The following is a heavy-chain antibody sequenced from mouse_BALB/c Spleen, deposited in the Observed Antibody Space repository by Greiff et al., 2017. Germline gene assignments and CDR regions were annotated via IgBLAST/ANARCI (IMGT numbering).Heavy chain of an antibody. CDR2: ISSGSSTI. V-gene: IGHV5-17*02. Sequence: EVKVVESGGGLVQPGGSRKLSCAASGFTFSSFGMHWVRQAPEKGLEWVAYISSGSSTIYYADTVKGRFTISRDNPKNTLFLQMTSLRSEDTAMYYCARSPYYKAWFAYWGQGTLVTVSA. CDR3: ARSPYYKAWFAY. D-gene: IGHD2-12*01. J-gene: IGHJ3*01. CDR1: GFTFSSFG.